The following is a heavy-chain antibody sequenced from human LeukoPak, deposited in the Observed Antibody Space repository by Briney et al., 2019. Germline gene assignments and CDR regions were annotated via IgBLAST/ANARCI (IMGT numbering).Heavy chain of an antibody. J-gene: IGHJ4*02. CDR1: GGTFSSYA. V-gene: IGHV1-69*04. Sequence: GASVKVSCKASGGTFSSYAISWVRQAPGQGLEWMGRIIPILGIANYAQKFQGRVTITADKSTSTAYMELRSLRSDDTAVYYCARGTYFDYWGQGTLVTVSS. CDR3: ARGTYFDY. CDR2: IIPILGIA.